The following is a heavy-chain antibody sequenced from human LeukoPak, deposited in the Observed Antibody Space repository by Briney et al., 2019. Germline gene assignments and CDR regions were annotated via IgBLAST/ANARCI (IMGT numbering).Heavy chain of an antibody. CDR3: TREVRSAWAATRPSYYYYMDV. Sequence: PSETLSLTCTVSGGSISSSSYYWGWIRQPPGKGLEWIGSIYYSGSTYYNPSLKSRVTISVDTSKNQFSLKLTSVTAADTAVYYCTREVRSAWAATRPSYYYYMDVWGKGTTVTVSS. V-gene: IGHV4-39*07. CDR1: GGSISSSSYY. CDR2: IYYSGST. D-gene: IGHD2-15*01. J-gene: IGHJ6*03.